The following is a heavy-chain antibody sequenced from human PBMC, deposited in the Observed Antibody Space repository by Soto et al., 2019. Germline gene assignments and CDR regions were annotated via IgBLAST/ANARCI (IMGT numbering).Heavy chain of an antibody. CDR3: ASTTAPYYYYYMDV. V-gene: IGHV4-59*01. CDR2: IYYSGST. D-gene: IGHD5-18*01. CDR1: GGSISSYY. J-gene: IGHJ6*03. Sequence: SETLSLTCTVSGGSISSYYWSWIRQPPGKGLEWIGYIYYSGSTNYNPSLKSRVTISVDTSKNQFSLKLSSVTAADTAVYYCASTTAPYYYYYMDVWGNGTTVTVSS.